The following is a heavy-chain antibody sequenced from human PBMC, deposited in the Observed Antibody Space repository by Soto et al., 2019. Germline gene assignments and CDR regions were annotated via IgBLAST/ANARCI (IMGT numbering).Heavy chain of an antibody. CDR2: IYYSGST. CDR1: GGSISSGGYY. J-gene: IGHJ5*02. CDR3: ARKEQYQLLSDA. D-gene: IGHD2-2*01. V-gene: IGHV4-31*03. Sequence: QVQLQESGPGLVKPSQTLSLTCTVSGGSISSGGYYWSWIRQHPGKGLAWIGYIYYSGSTYYNPSLMGRVTISVDTSKNRFSLKLSAVTAADTAEYYCARKEQYQLLSDAWGQGTLVTVSS.